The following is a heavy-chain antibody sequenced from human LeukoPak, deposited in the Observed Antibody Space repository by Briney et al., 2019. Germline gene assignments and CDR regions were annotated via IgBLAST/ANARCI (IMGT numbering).Heavy chain of an antibody. D-gene: IGHD1-26*01. CDR2: IWYDGSNK. J-gene: IGHJ3*01. Sequence: PGGSLRLSCAASGFTFSSYGMHWVRQAPGKGLEWVAVIWYDGSNKYYADSVKGRFTISRDNSKNTLYLQMNSLRAEDTAVYYCARDKPSGSSYGSSFHFWGQGTMVTVSS. CDR3: ARDKPSGSSYGSSFHF. V-gene: IGHV3-33*01. CDR1: GFTFSSYG.